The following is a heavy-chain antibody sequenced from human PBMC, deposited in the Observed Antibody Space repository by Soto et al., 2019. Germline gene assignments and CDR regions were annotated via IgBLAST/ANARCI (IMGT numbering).Heavy chain of an antibody. J-gene: IGHJ4*02. Sequence: AGGSLRLSCSASGFTFSSYAMHWVRQAPGKGLEYVSAISSNGGSTYYADSVKGRFTISRDNSKNTLYLQMSSLRAEDTAAYYCVKAVLGGYDLFDYWGQGTLVTVSS. CDR1: GFTFSSYA. CDR2: ISSNGGST. D-gene: IGHD5-12*01. CDR3: VKAVLGGYDLFDY. V-gene: IGHV3-64D*06.